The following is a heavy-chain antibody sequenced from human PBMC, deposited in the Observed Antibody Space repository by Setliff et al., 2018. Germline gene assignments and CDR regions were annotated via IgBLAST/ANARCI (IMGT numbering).Heavy chain of an antibody. Sequence: GGSLRLSCAASDFTLSTYWIHWVRQAPRKGLVWVSRINSDGSTTTYTDSVKGRFTISRDNGKNTVYLQMNSLRAEDTAMYYCVRGSAYSSGSFDCWGQGTLVTVSS. CDR2: INSDGSTT. V-gene: IGHV3-74*01. CDR1: DFTLSTYW. D-gene: IGHD3-22*01. CDR3: VRGSAYSSGSFDC. J-gene: IGHJ4*02.